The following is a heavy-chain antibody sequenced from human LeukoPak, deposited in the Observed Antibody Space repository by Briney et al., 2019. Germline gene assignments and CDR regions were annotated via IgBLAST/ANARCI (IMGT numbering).Heavy chain of an antibody. CDR3: ARGGAMIVVVNEYDY. CDR2: VDPEDGET. J-gene: IGHJ4*02. CDR1: GYTFTDYY. D-gene: IGHD3-22*01. Sequence: ASVKISSKVSGYTFTDYYMHWVQQAPGKGLEWMGLVDPEDGETIYAEKFQGRVTITADTSTDTAYMELSSLRSEDTAVYYCARGGAMIVVVNEYDYWGQGTLVTVSS. V-gene: IGHV1-69-2*01.